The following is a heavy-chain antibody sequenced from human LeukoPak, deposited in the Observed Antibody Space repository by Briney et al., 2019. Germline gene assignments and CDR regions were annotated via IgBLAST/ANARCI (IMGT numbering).Heavy chain of an antibody. V-gene: IGHV1-18*01. D-gene: IGHD3-22*01. J-gene: IGHJ3*02. CDR3: ARGRYYYDSSGYFPGAFDI. CDR1: GYTFTSYG. Sequence: ASVKVSCKASGYTFTSYGISWVRQAPGQGLEWMGWISAYNGNTNYAQKLQGRVTMTTDTSTSTAYMELRSLRSDDTAVYYCARGRYYYDSSGYFPGAFDIWGQGTMVTVSS. CDR2: ISAYNGNT.